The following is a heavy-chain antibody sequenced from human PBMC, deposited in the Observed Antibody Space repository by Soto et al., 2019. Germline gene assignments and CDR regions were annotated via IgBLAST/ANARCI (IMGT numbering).Heavy chain of an antibody. CDR1: GFTFSDHY. V-gene: IGHV3-72*01. CDR2: TKDKANSYTA. Sequence: EVQLVESGGGLVQPGVSLRLSCVASGFTFSDHYIDWVRQAPGKGLEWVGRTKDKANSYTAEYAASVKGRFTISRDDSKNTLYLQMNSLKTEATAVYYCTTEAALPGPDFDYWGQGTLVTVSS. J-gene: IGHJ4*02. D-gene: IGHD6-25*01. CDR3: TTEAALPGPDFDY.